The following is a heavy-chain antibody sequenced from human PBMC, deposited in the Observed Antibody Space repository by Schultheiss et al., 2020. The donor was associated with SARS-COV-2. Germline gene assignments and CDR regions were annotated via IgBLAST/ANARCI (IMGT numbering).Heavy chain of an antibody. CDR1: GYSFTSYW. Sequence: GGSLRLSCKGSGYSFTSYWIGWVRQMPGKGLEWMGIIYPGDSDTRYSPSFQGQVTISADKSISTAYLQWSSLKASDTAMYYCARTKGEKSTAEFDYWGQGTLVTVSS. CDR2: IYPGDSDT. J-gene: IGHJ4*02. CDR3: ARTKGEKSTAEFDY. D-gene: IGHD5-18*01. V-gene: IGHV5-51*01.